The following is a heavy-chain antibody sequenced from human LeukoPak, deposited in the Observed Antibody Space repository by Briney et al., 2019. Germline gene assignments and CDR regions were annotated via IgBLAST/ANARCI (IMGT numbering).Heavy chain of an antibody. CDR2: IKPDSGGT. J-gene: IGHJ4*02. V-gene: IGHV1-2*02. CDR1: GYSFTGYY. D-gene: IGHD3-10*01. CDR3: ARDAISRGIIDY. Sequence: ASVKVSCKXSGYSFTGYYVHWVRQAPGQGLEWMGWIKPDSGGTNFAQKFQGRVTMTRDTSISTAYMEVSRLTSDDTAVYYCARDAISRGIIDYWGQGTLVTVSS.